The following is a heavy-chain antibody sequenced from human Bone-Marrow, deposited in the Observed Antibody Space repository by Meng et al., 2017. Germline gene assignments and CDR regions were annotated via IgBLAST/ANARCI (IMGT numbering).Heavy chain of an antibody. Sequence: GESLKISCAASGFTFSSFAMHWVRQAPGKGLQWVAVISYDVSKKYFADSVKGRFTISRDNSKNTLYLQMNSLRAEDTAVYYCASTYYYGSGGNRVSPNFDYWGQGTLVTVSS. CDR1: GFTFSSFA. V-gene: IGHV3-30*07. D-gene: IGHD3-10*01. CDR2: ISYDVSKK. J-gene: IGHJ4*02. CDR3: ASTYYYGSGGNRVSPNFDY.